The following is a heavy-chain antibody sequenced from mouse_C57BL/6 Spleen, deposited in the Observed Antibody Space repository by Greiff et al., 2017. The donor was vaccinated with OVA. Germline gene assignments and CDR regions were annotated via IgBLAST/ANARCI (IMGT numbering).Heavy chain of an antibody. CDR2: ISNGGGST. Sequence: EVKLVESGGGLVQPGGSLKLSCAASGFTFSDYYMYWVRQTPEQRLEWVAYISNGGGSTYYPDTVKGRFTISRDNAKNTLYLQMSRLKSEDTAMYYCARRGTRDYAMDYWGQGTSVTVSS. J-gene: IGHJ4*01. CDR1: GFTFSDYY. V-gene: IGHV5-12*01. CDR3: ARRGTRDYAMDY. D-gene: IGHD3-3*01.